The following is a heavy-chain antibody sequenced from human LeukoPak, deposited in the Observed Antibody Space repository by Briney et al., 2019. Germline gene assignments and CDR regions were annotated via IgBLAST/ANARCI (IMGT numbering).Heavy chain of an antibody. D-gene: IGHD3-10*01. V-gene: IGHV3-7*01. CDR3: AREGYYYGSGSYYNVASDY. CDR2: IKQDGSEK. Sequence: GGSLRLSCAASGFTFSSYWMSWVRQAPGKGLEGVANIKQDGSEKYYVDSVKGRFTISRDNAKNSLYLQMNSLRAEDTAVYYCAREGYYYGSGSYYNVASDYWGQGTLVTVSS. J-gene: IGHJ4*02. CDR1: GFTFSSYW.